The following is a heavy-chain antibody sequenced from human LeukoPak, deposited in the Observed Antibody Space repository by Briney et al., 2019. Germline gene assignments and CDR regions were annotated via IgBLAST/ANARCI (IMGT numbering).Heavy chain of an antibody. Sequence: PGGSLRLSCAASGFTFSNAWMNWVRQAPGKGLEWVGRIKSKTDGGTTDYAAPVKGRFTISRDDSKNTLYLQMNSLKTEDTAVYYCACGYSYADAFDIWGQGTMVTVSS. J-gene: IGHJ3*02. D-gene: IGHD5-18*01. CDR3: ACGYSYADAFDI. CDR2: IKSKTDGGTT. CDR1: GFTFSNAW. V-gene: IGHV3-15*07.